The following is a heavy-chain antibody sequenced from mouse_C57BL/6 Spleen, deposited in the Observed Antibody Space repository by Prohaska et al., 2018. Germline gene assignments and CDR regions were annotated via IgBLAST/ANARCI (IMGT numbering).Heavy chain of an antibody. Sequence: EVKLEESGGGLVQPGGSMKLSCVASGFTFSNYWMNWVRQSPEKGLEWVAQIRLKSDNYATHYSESVKGRFTISRDDSKSSVYLQMNNLRAEDTGIYYCTGGGRYFDVWGTGTTVTVSS. J-gene: IGHJ1*03. CDR2: IRLKSDNYAT. V-gene: IGHV6-3*01. CDR1: GFTFSNYW. CDR3: TGGGRYFDV.